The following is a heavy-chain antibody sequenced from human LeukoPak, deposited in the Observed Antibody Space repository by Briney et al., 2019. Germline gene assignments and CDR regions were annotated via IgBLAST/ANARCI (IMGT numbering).Heavy chain of an antibody. V-gene: IGHV1-2*02. CDR2: INPNSGGT. D-gene: IGHD6-13*01. CDR3: ARDTFGIAAAGICDY. Sequence: ASVKVSCKASGYTFTGYYMHWVRQAPGQGLEWMGWINPNSGGTNYAQKFQGRVTMTRDTSISTAYMELSRLRSDDTAVYYCARDTFGIAAAGICDYWGQGTLVTVPS. J-gene: IGHJ4*02. CDR1: GYTFTGYY.